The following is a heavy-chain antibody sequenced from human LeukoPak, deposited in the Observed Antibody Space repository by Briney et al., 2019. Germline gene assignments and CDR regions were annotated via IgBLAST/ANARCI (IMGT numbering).Heavy chain of an antibody. CDR3: ARERMVGARVSGDAFDI. D-gene: IGHD1-26*01. V-gene: IGHV3-73*01. CDR2: IRSKANSYAT. CDR1: GFTFRGSA. Sequence: GGSLKLSCAASGFTFRGSAMHWVRQASGKGLEWVGRIRSKANSYATAYAASVKGRFTISRDDSKNTAHLQINSLRAEDTAVYYCARERMVGARVSGDAFDIWGQGTMVTVSS. J-gene: IGHJ3*02.